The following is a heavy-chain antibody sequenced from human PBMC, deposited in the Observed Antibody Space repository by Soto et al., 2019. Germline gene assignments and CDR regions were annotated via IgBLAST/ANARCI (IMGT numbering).Heavy chain of an antibody. D-gene: IGHD6-6*01. CDR1: GFTVSSNY. V-gene: IGHV3-66*01. Sequence: GGSLRLSCAASGFTVSSNYMSWVRQAPGKGLEWVSVIYSGGSTYYAESVKGRFTISRDNSKNTLYLQMNSLRAEDTAVYYCARVVPDPVWASIDYYYYYMDVWGKGTTVTVSS. CDR3: ARVVPDPVWASIDYYYYYMDV. J-gene: IGHJ6*03. CDR2: IYSGGST.